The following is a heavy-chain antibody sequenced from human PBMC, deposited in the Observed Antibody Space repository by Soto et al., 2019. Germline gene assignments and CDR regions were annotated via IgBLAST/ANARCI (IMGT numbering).Heavy chain of an antibody. CDR2: IYYSGST. D-gene: IGHD3-10*02. J-gene: IGHJ5*02. CDR1: GGSISSYY. V-gene: IGHV4-59*08. CDR3: ARQMFGELISVNWFDP. Sequence: PSETLSLTCTVSGGSISSYYWSWIRQPPGKGLEWIGYIYYSGSTNYNPSLKSRATISVDTSKNQFSLKLSSVTAADTAVYYCARQMFGELISVNWFDPWGQGTLVTVSS.